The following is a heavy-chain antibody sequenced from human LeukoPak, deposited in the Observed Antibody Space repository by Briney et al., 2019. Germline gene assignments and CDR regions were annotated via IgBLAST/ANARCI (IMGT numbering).Heavy chain of an antibody. CDR1: GFIFSGYG. Sequence: GGSLRLSCAASGFIFSGYGMNWVRQAPGKGLEWVAIIWYDGSNKYYAESVKGRFTISRDNSKNTMYLQMSSLRAEDTAVYYCARVGCSGGNCRPYAYYPIDVWGQGTTVTVSS. D-gene: IGHD2-15*01. CDR2: IWYDGSNK. CDR3: ARVGCSGGNCRPYAYYPIDV. J-gene: IGHJ6*02. V-gene: IGHV3-33*01.